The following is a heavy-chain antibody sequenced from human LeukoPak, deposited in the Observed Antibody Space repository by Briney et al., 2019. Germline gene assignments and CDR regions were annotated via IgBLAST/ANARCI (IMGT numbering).Heavy chain of an antibody. J-gene: IGHJ4*02. CDR3: ARGIYSGYDYGY. Sequence: SETLSLTCTGSAFSISSYCWSWIRQPPGKGLVWIVYIYYSGSTNYNPSLKSRVTISVDTSKNQFSLKLSSVTAADTAVYYCARGIYSGYDYGYWGQGTLVTVSS. V-gene: IGHV4-59*01. CDR1: AFSISSYC. D-gene: IGHD5-12*01. CDR2: IYYSGST.